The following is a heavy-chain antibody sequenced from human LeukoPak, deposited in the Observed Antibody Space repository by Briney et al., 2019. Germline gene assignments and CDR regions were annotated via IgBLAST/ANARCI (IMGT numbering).Heavy chain of an antibody. CDR1: GFTFDDYA. V-gene: IGHV3-43*02. Sequence: GGSLRLSCAVSGFTFDDYAMRWVRQAPGKGLEWVSLISGDGATTYYADSVKGRFTISRDNSKNSLYLQMNSLRTEDTALYYCAKTPPSYGGWGQGTLVTVSS. CDR3: AKTPPSYGG. D-gene: IGHD2-15*01. J-gene: IGHJ4*02. CDR2: ISGDGATT.